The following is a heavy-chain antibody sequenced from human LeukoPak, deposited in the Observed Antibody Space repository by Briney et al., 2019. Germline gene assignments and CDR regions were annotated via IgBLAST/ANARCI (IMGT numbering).Heavy chain of an antibody. CDR3: AKRLSGWYGRALDI. Sequence: GGSLRLSCAASGFTFSSYAMSWVRQAPGKGLEWVSAISGSGGSTHYADSVKGRFTISRDNSKNTLYLQMNSLRAEDTAVYYCAKRLSGWYGRALDIWGQGTMVTVSS. V-gene: IGHV3-23*01. CDR1: GFTFSSYA. CDR2: ISGSGGST. J-gene: IGHJ3*02. D-gene: IGHD6-19*01.